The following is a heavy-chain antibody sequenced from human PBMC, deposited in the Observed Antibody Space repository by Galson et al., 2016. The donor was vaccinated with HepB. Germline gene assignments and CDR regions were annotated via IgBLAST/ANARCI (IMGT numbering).Heavy chain of an antibody. D-gene: IGHD1-26*01. Sequence: SLRLSCAASGFTLNNYALNWVRQAPGKGLEWVALISHDGSNRYYGDPVRGRFAISRDTSKNTVYLQMNSLRPWDTAVYYCARDQGWEGGWFDPWGQGTLVTVSS. V-gene: IGHV3-30*09. CDR1: GFTLNNYA. J-gene: IGHJ5*02. CDR2: ISHDGSNR. CDR3: ARDQGWEGGWFDP.